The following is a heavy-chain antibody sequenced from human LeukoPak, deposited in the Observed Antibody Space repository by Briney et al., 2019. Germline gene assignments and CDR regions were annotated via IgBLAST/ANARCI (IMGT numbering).Heavy chain of an antibody. CDR2: ITCSGDGT. Sequence: PGGTLRLSCAVSGFTFSNYAMLWVRQAPGGRLEGVSAITCSGDGTYYANSVRGRFTISRDNSENTLYLQLNSLRAEDTAVYFCVKGFVHPTYYFDYWGQGTLVTVSS. CDR1: GFTFSNYA. D-gene: IGHD3-10*01. CDR3: VKGFVHPTYYFDY. V-gene: IGHV3-23*01. J-gene: IGHJ4*02.